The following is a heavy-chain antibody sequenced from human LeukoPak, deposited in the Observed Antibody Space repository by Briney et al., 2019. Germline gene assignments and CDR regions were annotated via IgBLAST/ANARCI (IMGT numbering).Heavy chain of an antibody. CDR3: AKPLSGWYSFDY. CDR2: ISGSDART. CDR1: GFTFSSNA. D-gene: IGHD6-19*01. J-gene: IGHJ4*02. V-gene: IGHV3-23*01. Sequence: PGGSLRLSCAASGFTFSSNAMSWVRQAPGKGLEWVSAISGSDARTYHADSVKGRFTISSDNSKNTLYLQMSSLRAEDTAVYYCAKPLSGWYSFDYWGQGTLVTVSS.